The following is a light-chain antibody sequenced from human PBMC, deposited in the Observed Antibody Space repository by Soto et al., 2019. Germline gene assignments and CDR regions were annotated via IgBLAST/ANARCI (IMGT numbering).Light chain of an antibody. Sequence: DIQMTQSPSSLSASVGDRVTITCRASQGMSNYLAWYQQKPGKVPKLLIYAASTLQSGVPSRFSGSGSGTDFTLTISSLQPEDVATSYCQKYNSALITFGQGTRLEIK. CDR2: AAS. CDR3: QKYNSALIT. V-gene: IGKV1-27*01. CDR1: QGMSNY. J-gene: IGKJ5*01.